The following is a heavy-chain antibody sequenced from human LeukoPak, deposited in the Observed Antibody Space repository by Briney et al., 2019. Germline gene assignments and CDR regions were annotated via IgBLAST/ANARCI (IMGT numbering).Heavy chain of an antibody. D-gene: IGHD1-1*01. J-gene: IGHJ4*02. Sequence: GGSLRLSCAASGFTFSSYAMNWVRQAPGKGLEWVSAISGSGGTTYYADSVKGRFTISRDNAKNSLYLQMNSLRAEDTAVYYCARDEQNAFDYWGEGTLVTVSS. CDR2: ISGSGGTT. CDR3: ARDEQNAFDY. CDR1: GFTFSSYA. V-gene: IGHV3-23*01.